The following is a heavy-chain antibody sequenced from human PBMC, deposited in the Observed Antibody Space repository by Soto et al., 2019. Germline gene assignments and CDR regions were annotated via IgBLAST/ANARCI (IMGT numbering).Heavy chain of an antibody. Sequence: GGSLRLSCAASGFTFSSYAMSWVRQAPGKGLEWVSAISGSGGSTYYADSVEGRFTISRDNSKNTLYLQMNSLRAEDTAVYCCAKDHRVVAANDAFDIWGQGTMVTVSS. CDR3: AKDHRVVAANDAFDI. J-gene: IGHJ3*02. D-gene: IGHD3-22*01. V-gene: IGHV3-23*01. CDR2: ISGSGGST. CDR1: GFTFSSYA.